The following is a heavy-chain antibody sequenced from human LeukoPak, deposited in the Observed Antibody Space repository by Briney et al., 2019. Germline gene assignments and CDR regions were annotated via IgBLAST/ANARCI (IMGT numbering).Heavy chain of an antibody. V-gene: IGHV3-33*01. CDR3: ARDQKYSTIDY. CDR2: IWYDGSNK. CDR1: GFTFSSNG. D-gene: IGHD2/OR15-2a*01. Sequence: GTSLRLSCAASGFTFSSNGMHWVRQAPGKGLEWVALIWYDGSNKYYADSVKGRFTISRDNSKNTLYLQMNSLRAEDTAVYYCARDQKYSTIDYWGQGTLVTVSS. J-gene: IGHJ4*02.